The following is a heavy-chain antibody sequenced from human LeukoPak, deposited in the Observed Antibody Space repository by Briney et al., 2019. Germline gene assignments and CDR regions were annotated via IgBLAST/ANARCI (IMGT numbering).Heavy chain of an antibody. D-gene: IGHD4-17*01. CDR1: GFTFSSYS. CDR2: ISSSSSTI. J-gene: IGHJ4*02. CDR3: ARELTTVTTGL. Sequence: PGGSLRLSCAASGFTFSSYSMNWVRQAPGKGLEWVSYISSSSSTIYYADSVKGRFTISRDNAKNSLYLQMNSLRAEDTAVYYCARELTTVTTGLWGQGTLVTVSS. V-gene: IGHV3-48*04.